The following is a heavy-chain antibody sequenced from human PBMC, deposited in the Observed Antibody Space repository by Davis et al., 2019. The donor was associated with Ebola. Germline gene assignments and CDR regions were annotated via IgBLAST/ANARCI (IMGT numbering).Heavy chain of an antibody. Sequence: SETLSLTCAVYGGSFSGSFWSWIRQSPGKGLEWLGSIRHSGSLYYYAPSLESRITMSVDSSNSHFSLRLESLTAADTAIYFCAGTSLTSVSASGLGYNYFAPWGQGTLVTVS. V-gene: IGHV4-34*10. CDR2: IRHSGSL. CDR1: GGSFSGSF. D-gene: IGHD4-17*01. J-gene: IGHJ5*02. CDR3: AGTSLTSVSASGLGYNYFAP.